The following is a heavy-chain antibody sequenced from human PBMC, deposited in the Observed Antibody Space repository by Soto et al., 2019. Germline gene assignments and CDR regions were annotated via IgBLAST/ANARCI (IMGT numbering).Heavy chain of an antibody. CDR2: INPYNENT. V-gene: IGHV1-18*01. CDR1: DYSVSSYA. D-gene: IGHD2-21*02. CDR3: VRDEVTPPGLGLDY. Sequence: SEKVSCKASDYSVSSYAISWVLQAPGQGLEWMGWINPYNENTNYAQKFQGRISMTTDTSTSTAYMELRSLRFDDTATYYCVRDEVTPPGLGLDYWGQGTLVTVSS. J-gene: IGHJ4*02.